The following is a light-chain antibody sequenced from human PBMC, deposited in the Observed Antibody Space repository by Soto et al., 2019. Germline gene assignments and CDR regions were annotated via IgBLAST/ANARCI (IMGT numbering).Light chain of an antibody. CDR1: SSDVRGYNY. Sequence: QSALTQPASMSGSPGQSITISCTGTSSDVRGYNYVSWYQQHPGKAPKLMIYDVSNRPSGVSTRFSGSKSGNTVSLTISGLQAEDEADYYCSSYTSSSTLVVFGGGTKLTVL. V-gene: IGLV2-14*01. CDR2: DVS. J-gene: IGLJ2*01. CDR3: SSYTSSSTLVV.